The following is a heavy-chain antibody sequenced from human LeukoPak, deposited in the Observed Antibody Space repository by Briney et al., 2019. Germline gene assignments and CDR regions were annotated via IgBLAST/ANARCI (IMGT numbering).Heavy chain of an antibody. Sequence: GGSLRLSCAASGFTFSSYAMHWVRQAPGKGLEWVAVISYDGSNKYYADSEKGRFTISRDNSKNTLYLQMNSLGAEDTAVYYCACSSSGYYYMDVWGKGTTVTVSS. J-gene: IGHJ6*03. CDR3: ACSSSGYYYMDV. V-gene: IGHV3-30-3*01. CDR1: GFTFSSYA. CDR2: ISYDGSNK. D-gene: IGHD6-6*01.